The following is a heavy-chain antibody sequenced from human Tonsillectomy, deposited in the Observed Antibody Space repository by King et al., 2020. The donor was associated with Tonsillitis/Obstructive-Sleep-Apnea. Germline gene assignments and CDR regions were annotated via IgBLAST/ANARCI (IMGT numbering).Heavy chain of an antibody. CDR3: ARDMGVDY. V-gene: IGHV5-10-1*01. CDR2: INPSDSYT. Sequence: QLVQSGAEVKKPGESLRISCKGSGYSFTSYWISWVRQMPGKGLEWVGRINPSDSYTNYSPSFQGHVTISAAKSIDTAYLQWNSLRASDTAMYYCARDMGVDYWGQGTLVTVSS. CDR1: GYSFTSYW. D-gene: IGHD2-15*01. J-gene: IGHJ4*02.